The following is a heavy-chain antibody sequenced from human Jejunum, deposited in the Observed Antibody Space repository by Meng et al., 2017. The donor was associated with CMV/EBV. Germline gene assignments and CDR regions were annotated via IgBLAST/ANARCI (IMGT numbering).Heavy chain of an antibody. J-gene: IGHJ4*02. V-gene: IGHV7-4-1*02. D-gene: IGHD6-19*01. CDR2: ISTNTGNP. Sequence: QVQLVQSGSELKKPGASMKVSCKASGYTFTRYPMNWVRQAPGQGLEWMGWISTNTGNPTYAQGFTGRFVFSVDTSVSTAYLQISSLKAEDTAVYYCGTLKYTSGFYGPAYWGQGALVTVSS. CDR3: GTLKYTSGFYGPAY. CDR1: GYTFTRYP.